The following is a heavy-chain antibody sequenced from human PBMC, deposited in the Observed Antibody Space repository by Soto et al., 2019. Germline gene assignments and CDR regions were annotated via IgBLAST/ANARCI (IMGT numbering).Heavy chain of an antibody. D-gene: IGHD5-18*01. CDR1: GGSISSSSYY. CDR2: IYYSGST. V-gene: IGHV4-39*01. CDR3: ARLPPIQLWADY. Sequence: QLQLQESGPGLVKPSETLSLTCTVSGGSISSSSYYWGWIRQPPGKGLEWIGSIYYSGSTYYNPSLKSRVTISVDTSKNQFSLKLSSVTAADTAVYYCARLPPIQLWADYWGQGTLVTVSS. J-gene: IGHJ4*02.